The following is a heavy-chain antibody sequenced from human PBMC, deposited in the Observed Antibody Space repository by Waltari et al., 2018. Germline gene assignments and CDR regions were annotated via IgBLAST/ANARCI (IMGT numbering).Heavy chain of an antibody. V-gene: IGHV1-69*05. D-gene: IGHD3-22*01. CDR2: IIPIFGTA. CDR3: ARNQKWLSNYYYYMDV. CDR1: GGTFSSYA. Sequence: VQLVQSGAEVKKPGSSVKVSCRASGGTFSSYAISWVRQAHGQGLEWMGGIIPIFGTANYAQKFQGRVTITTDESTSTAYMELSSLRSEDTAVYYCARNQKWLSNYYYYMDVWGKGTTVTVSS. J-gene: IGHJ6*03.